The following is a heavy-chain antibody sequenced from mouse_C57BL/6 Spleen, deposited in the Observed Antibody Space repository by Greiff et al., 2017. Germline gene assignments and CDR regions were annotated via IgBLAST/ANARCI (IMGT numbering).Heavy chain of an antibody. CDR2: ISNGGGST. CDR3: ARQQGGYFDY. V-gene: IGHV5-12*01. J-gene: IGHJ2*01. CDR1: GFTFSDYY. Sequence: EVQGVESGGGLVQPGGSLKLSCAASGFTFSDYYMYWVRQTPEKRLEWVAYISNGGGSTYYPDTVKGRFTISRDNAKNTLYLQMSRLKSEDTAMYYCARQQGGYFDYWGQGTTLTVSS.